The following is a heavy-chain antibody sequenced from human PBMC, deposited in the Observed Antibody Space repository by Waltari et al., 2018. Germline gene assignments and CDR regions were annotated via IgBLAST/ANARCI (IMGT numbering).Heavy chain of an antibody. CDR1: VLRFSNVA. J-gene: IGHJ6*02. CDR2: ISGSGAGT. D-gene: IGHD2-2*01. V-gene: IGHV3-23*01. CDR3: AKELSAAQKYGLDV. Sequence: EVQLLESGGGLVQPGGSLRLSCAASVLRFSNVAMSWVRPAPGKGLEWVSGISGSGAGTYYADSVKGRFTISRDSSKNTLYLQMNSLRAEDTALYYCAKELSAAQKYGLDVWGQGTTVTVS.